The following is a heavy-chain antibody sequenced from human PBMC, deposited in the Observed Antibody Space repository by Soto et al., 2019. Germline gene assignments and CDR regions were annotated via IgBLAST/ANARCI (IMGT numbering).Heavy chain of an antibody. CDR2: ISAYNGNT. CDR3: ARGRPYGSGSYYPGCWFDP. CDR1: GYTFTSYG. J-gene: IGHJ5*02. Sequence: GASVKVSCKASGYTFTSYGISWVRQAPGQGLEWMGWISAYNGNTNYAQKLQGRVTMTTDTSTSTAYMELRSLRSDDTAVYYCARGRPYGSGSYYPGCWFDPWGQGTLVTVSS. V-gene: IGHV1-18*01. D-gene: IGHD3-10*01.